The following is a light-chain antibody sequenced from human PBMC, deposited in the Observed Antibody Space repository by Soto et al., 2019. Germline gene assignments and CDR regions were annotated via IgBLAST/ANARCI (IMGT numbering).Light chain of an antibody. CDR3: WRT. Sequence: DIVMTQTPLSLSVTPGQPASISCKSSQSLLHSNGKTYLYWYLQKPGPSPQLLIYELSSRFFGLLDRVTGSGSGIDFSVKIRRVEAEDVWLYYRWRTCGQGTNVDIK. J-gene: IGKJ1*01. CDR1: QSLLHSNGKTY. CDR2: ELS. V-gene: IGKV2-29*01.